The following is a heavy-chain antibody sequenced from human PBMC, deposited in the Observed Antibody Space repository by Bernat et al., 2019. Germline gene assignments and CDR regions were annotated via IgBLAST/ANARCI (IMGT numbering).Heavy chain of an antibody. Sequence: QVQLVESGGGVVQPGRSLRLSCAASGFTFSRYTIHWVRQAPGKGLEWVAVISYDGTNKYYADSVKGRFTISRDNSKNSLYLHMSSLRGEDTAVYYCARDQRDTDAWYLYYYYGMDVWGQGTPVTVPS. J-gene: IGHJ6*02. CDR2: ISYDGTNK. D-gene: IGHD5-18*01. CDR3: ARDQRDTDAWYLYYYYGMDV. CDR1: GFTFSRYT. V-gene: IGHV3-30-3*01.